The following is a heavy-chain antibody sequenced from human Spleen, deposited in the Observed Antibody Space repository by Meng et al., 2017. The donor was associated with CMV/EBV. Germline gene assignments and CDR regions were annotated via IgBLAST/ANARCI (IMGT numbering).Heavy chain of an antibody. CDR2: IRSKAYSRTA. Sequence: GGSLRLSCTASGFTFSQNAMSWVRQAPGKGLEWVGFIRSKAYSRTAEYAASVRGRFTISRDDSKSIAYLQMNSLKTEDTAVYYCTRLHSGYDLDYFDYWGQGTLVTVS. V-gene: IGHV3-49*04. CDR1: GFTFSQNA. CDR3: TRLHSGYDLDYFDY. D-gene: IGHD5-12*01. J-gene: IGHJ4*02.